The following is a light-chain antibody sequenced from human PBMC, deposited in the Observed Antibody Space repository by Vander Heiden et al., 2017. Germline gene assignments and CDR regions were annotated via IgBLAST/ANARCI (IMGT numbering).Light chain of an antibody. Sequence: TCGLSSGSVSTTYYPSWYQQTPGQTPRTLISNTNTRSSGVPDRFSGSILGNKAALTITGAQADDESDYYCALYMGSGIWVFGGGTKLTVL. CDR1: SGSVSTTYY. CDR2: NTN. J-gene: IGLJ3*02. CDR3: ALYMGSGIWV. V-gene: IGLV8-61*01.